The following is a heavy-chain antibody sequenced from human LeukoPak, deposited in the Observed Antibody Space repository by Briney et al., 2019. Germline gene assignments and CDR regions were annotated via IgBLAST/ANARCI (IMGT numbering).Heavy chain of an antibody. J-gene: IGHJ4*02. CDR1: GGSISSGGYY. Sequence: PSETLSLTCTVSGGSISSGGYYWSWIRQHPGKGLEWIGCIYYSGTTYHHPSLTSRVAISVDTSKNRFSLKLSSVTAADTAVYYCARSGTVTTWNYWGQGTLVTVSS. V-gene: IGHV4-31*03. CDR3: ARSGTVTTWNY. CDR2: IYYSGTT. D-gene: IGHD4-17*01.